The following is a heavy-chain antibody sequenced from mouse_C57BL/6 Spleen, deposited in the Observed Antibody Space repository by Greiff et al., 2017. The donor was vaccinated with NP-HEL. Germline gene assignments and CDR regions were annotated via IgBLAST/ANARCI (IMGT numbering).Heavy chain of an antibody. V-gene: IGHV1-53*01. CDR1: GYTFTSYW. CDR3: AREGLRYYAMDY. J-gene: IGHJ4*01. CDR2: INPSNGGT. Sequence: VQLQQSGAELARPGASVKLSCKASGYTFTSYWMHWVKQRPGQGLEWIGNINPSNGGTNYNEKFKSKATLTVDKSSSTAYMQLSSLTSEDSAVYYCAREGLRYYAMDYWGQGTSVTVSS. D-gene: IGHD2-4*01.